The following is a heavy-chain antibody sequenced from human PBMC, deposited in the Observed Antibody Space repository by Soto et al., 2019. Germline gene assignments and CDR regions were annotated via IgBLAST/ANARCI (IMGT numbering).Heavy chain of an antibody. CDR1: GYTFTNFG. CDR2: ISAYNGNT. CDR3: ARGGTPIDY. Sequence: QVQLVQSGAAVKKPGASVKVSCKASGYTFTNFGISWVRQAPGQGLEWMGWISAYNGNTNYAQKYQGRDTMTTDTSKSTDYMELWSLRSEDTAVYYSARGGTPIDYWGQGTLFTVSS. J-gene: IGHJ4*02. D-gene: IGHD3-16*01. V-gene: IGHV1-18*01.